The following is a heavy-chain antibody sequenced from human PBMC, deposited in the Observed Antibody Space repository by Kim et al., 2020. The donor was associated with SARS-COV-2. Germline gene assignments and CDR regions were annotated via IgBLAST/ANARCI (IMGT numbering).Heavy chain of an antibody. CDR3: ARPHAYSGSYLRAPYYFDY. CDR1: GGSFSGYY. Sequence: SETLSLTCAVYGGSFSGYYWSWIRQPPGKGLEWIGEINHSGSTNYNPSLKSRVTISVDTSKNQFSLKLSSVTAADTAVYYCARPHAYSGSYLRAPYYFDYWGQGTLVTVSS. J-gene: IGHJ4*02. D-gene: IGHD1-26*01. CDR2: INHSGST. V-gene: IGHV4-34*01.